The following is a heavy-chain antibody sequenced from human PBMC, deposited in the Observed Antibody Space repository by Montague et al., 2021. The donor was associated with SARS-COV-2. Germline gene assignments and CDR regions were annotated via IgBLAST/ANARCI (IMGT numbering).Heavy chain of an antibody. Sequence: SEILSLTRGVYGGSFGDDHWSWIRQPPGKGLEWIGDIKQSGSTNYNPSLKSRVTISVDTSRNQFSLKLTSVTAADTAVYFCARGHLSVSMIVVVFTSASYYFDYWGQGTIVTVSS. CDR2: IKQSGST. J-gene: IGHJ4*02. V-gene: IGHV4-34*01. CDR1: GGSFGDDH. CDR3: ARGHLSVSMIVVVFTSASYYFDY. D-gene: IGHD3-22*01.